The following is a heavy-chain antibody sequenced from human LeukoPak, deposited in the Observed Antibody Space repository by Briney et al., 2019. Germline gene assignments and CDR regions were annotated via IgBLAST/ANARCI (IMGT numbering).Heavy chain of an antibody. CDR2: INSDGSST. CDR1: GFTFSTYW. D-gene: IGHD1-20*01. V-gene: IGHV3-74*01. J-gene: IGHJ5*02. Sequence: GGSLRLSCAASGFTFSTYWMHWVRQAPGKGLVWVSRINSDGSSTSYADSVKGRFTISRDNAKNSLYLQMNSLRAEDTALYYCARGRYNWKGEGENWFDPWGQGTLVTVSS. CDR3: ARGRYNWKGEGENWFDP.